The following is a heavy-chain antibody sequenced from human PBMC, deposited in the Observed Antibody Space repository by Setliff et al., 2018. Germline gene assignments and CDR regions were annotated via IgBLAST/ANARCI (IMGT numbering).Heavy chain of an antibody. CDR2: INPSGGIA. CDR1: GYTFTSYY. CDR3: ARGAYYYYYGMDV. Sequence: ASVKVSCKASGYTFTSYYMHWVRQAPGQGLEWMGIINPSGGIANYAQKFQGRVTITADESTSTAYMELSSLRSEDTAVYYCARGAYYYYYGMDVWGQGTTVTVSS. V-gene: IGHV1-46*01. J-gene: IGHJ6*02.